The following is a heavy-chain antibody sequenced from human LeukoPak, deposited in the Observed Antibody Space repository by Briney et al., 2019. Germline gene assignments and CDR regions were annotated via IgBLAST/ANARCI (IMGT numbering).Heavy chain of an antibody. CDR2: IYTSGST. CDR3: AREFVVPAAIRPIDYYYYMDV. V-gene: IGHV4-4*07. Sequence: SETLSLTCTVSGGSISSYYWSWIRQPAGKGLEWIGRIYTSGSTNYNPSLKSRVTMSVDTSKNQFSLKLSSVTAADTAVYYCAREFVVPAAIRPIDYYYYMDVWGKGTTVTVSS. J-gene: IGHJ6*03. D-gene: IGHD2-2*02. CDR1: GGSISSYY.